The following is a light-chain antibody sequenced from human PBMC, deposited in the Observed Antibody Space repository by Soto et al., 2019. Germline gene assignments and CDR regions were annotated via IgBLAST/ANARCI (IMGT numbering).Light chain of an antibody. CDR3: QKYNSAPYT. J-gene: IGKJ2*01. CDR1: QGISNY. V-gene: IGKV1-27*01. Sequence: EIQMTQSPSSLSASVGERVTITCRASQGISNYLAWYQQKPGKVPKLLIYAASTLPSGVPSRFSGSGSGTDFTLTISSLQPEDVATYYCQKYNSAPYTFGQGTKLEIK. CDR2: AAS.